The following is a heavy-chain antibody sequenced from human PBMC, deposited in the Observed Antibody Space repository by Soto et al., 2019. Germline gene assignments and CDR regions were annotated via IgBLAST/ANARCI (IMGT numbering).Heavy chain of an antibody. J-gene: IGHJ6*02. V-gene: IGHV1-18*01. CDR2: ISAYNGNT. D-gene: IGHD3-10*01. CDR1: GYTFTSCG. Sequence: ASVKVSCKASGYTFTSCGISWVRQAPGQGLEWMGWISAYNGNTNYAQKLQGRVTMTTDTSTSTAYMELRSLRSDDTAVYYCARDEKSSYLITMVRGVSSHVYYYYGMDVWGQGTTVTVSS. CDR3: ARDEKSSYLITMVRGVSSHVYYYYGMDV.